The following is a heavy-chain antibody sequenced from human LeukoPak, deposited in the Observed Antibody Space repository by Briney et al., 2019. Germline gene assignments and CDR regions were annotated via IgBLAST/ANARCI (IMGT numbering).Heavy chain of an antibody. Sequence: GGSLRLSCAASGFTFSDYYMSWIRQAPGKGLEWVSYIGGSGATIYYADSVKGRFTISRDNSKNTLYLQMNSLRAEDTAVYYCARDGRYSSGPGYYYYGMDVWGQGTTVTVSS. CDR3: ARDGRYSSGPGYYYYGMDV. CDR2: IGGSGATI. V-gene: IGHV3-11*04. J-gene: IGHJ6*02. D-gene: IGHD6-19*01. CDR1: GFTFSDYY.